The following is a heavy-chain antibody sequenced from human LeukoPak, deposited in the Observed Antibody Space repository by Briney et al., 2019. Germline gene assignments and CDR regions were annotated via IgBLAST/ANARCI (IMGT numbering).Heavy chain of an antibody. CDR2: ISAYNGNT. CDR3: ARVSTMVRGVIHAFDI. D-gene: IGHD3-10*01. V-gene: IGHV1-18*01. Sequence: ASVKVSCKASGYTFTSYGISWVRQAPGQGLEWMGWISAYNGNTNYAQKLQGRVTMTTDTSSSTAYMELSSLRSEDTAVYYCARVSTMVRGVIHAFDIWGQGTMVTVSS. J-gene: IGHJ3*02. CDR1: GYTFTSYG.